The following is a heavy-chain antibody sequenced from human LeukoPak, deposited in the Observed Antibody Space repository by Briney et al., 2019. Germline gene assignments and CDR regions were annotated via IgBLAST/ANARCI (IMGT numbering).Heavy chain of an antibody. CDR1: GGSFSGCY. D-gene: IGHD3-22*01. V-gene: IGHV4-34*01. CDR2: INHSGST. CDR3: ARGYDYYDSSGYYYY. Sequence: PSETLSLTCAVYGGSFSGCYWSWIRQPPGKGLEWIGEINHSGSTNYNPSLKSRVTISVDTSKNQFSLKLSSVTAADTAVYYCARGYDYYDSSGYYYYWGQGTLVTVSS. J-gene: IGHJ4*02.